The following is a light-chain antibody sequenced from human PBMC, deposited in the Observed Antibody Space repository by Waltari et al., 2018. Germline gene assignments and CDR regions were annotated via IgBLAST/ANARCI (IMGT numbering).Light chain of an antibody. J-gene: IGKJ2*01. CDR1: NSASYSHNQKNY. V-gene: IGKV4-1*01. Sequence: DIVMTQSPASLAASLGVRTTINCKSSNSASYSHNQKNYLAWNPKKPGQHPNLLCYWASTGESGVPDLFSGGGSWASFSHTISCLQAEDVAVYDCQQHYTAPVTFGQGTNLEI. CDR2: WAS. CDR3: QQHYTAPVT.